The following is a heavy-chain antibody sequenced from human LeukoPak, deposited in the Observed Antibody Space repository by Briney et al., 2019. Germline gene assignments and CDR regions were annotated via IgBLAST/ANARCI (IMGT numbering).Heavy chain of an antibody. CDR3: AKDRAMTSGWYTNFDY. Sequence: GGSLRLSCAASGFTFSSYAMSWARQAPGKGLEWVSAISGSGGSTYYADSVKGRFTISRDNSKNTLYLQMNSLRAEDTAVYYCAKDRAMTSGWYTNFDYWGQGTLVTVSS. V-gene: IGHV3-23*01. D-gene: IGHD6-19*01. CDR2: ISGSGGST. CDR1: GFTFSSYA. J-gene: IGHJ4*02.